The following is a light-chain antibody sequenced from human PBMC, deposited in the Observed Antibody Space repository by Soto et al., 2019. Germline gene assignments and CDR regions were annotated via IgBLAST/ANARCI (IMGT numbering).Light chain of an antibody. J-gene: IGKJ3*01. CDR1: QSVSSS. Sequence: EVVMTQSPATLSVSPGERATLSCRASQSVSSSLAWYQQRPGQAPRLLIYGASTRATGLPARFSGSGSGTELTLTISSLQSEDFAVYYCQQYDNWPFTFGPGTKVDIK. CDR2: GAS. V-gene: IGKV3-15*01. CDR3: QQYDNWPFT.